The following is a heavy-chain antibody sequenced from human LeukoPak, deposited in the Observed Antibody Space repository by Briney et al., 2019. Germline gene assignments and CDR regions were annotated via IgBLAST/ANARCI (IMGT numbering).Heavy chain of an antibody. CDR2: IYSGGST. D-gene: IGHD3-22*01. CDR1: GFTVSSNY. Sequence: QSEASLRLSCAASGFTVSSNYMSWGRQAPGKGLEWGSVIYSGGSTYYADSVKGRFTISRDNSKNTVDLQMNSLRAEDTAVYYCARGPDYDSSVAYWGQGTLVTVSS. CDR3: ARGPDYDSSVAY. J-gene: IGHJ4*02. V-gene: IGHV3-66*01.